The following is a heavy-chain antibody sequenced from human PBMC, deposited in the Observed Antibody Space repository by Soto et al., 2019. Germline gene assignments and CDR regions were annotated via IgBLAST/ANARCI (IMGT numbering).Heavy chain of an antibody. CDR3: ARLSFSYGVDV. CDR2: IYHGGSS. CDR1: GGSISSANW. Sequence: SETLSLTCAVSGGSISSANWSTWVRQPPGKGLEWIGEIYHGGSSSYNPSLKSRVTLSLDKFKNHFSLNLTSVTAADTAVYYCARLSFSYGVDVWGQGTTVTVSS. V-gene: IGHV4-4*02. J-gene: IGHJ6*02.